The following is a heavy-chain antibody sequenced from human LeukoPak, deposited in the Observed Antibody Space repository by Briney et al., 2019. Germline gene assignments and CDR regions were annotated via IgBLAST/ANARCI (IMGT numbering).Heavy chain of an antibody. Sequence: SETLSLTCTVQGGSLSGAYWTWIRQPPWRGLEWIGEINHTGSTNYNPSFKSRVTMSADTPKNQFSLNLTSVTAADTALYYCARGPVRLARPYDYWGQGTLVTVSS. CDR3: ARGPVRLARPYDY. J-gene: IGHJ4*02. D-gene: IGHD3-9*01. V-gene: IGHV4-34*01. CDR1: GGSLSGAY. CDR2: INHTGST.